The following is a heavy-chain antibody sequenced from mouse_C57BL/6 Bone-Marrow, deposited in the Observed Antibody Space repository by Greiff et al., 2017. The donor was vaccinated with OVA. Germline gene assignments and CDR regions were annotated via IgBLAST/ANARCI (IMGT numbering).Heavy chain of an antibody. Sequence: QVQLQQPGAELVKPGASVKLSCKASGYTFTSYWMHWVKQRPGQGLEWIGMIHPNSGSTNYNEKFKSNATLTVDKSSSTAYMQLSSLTSEDSAVYYCARGSNYEAYWGQGTLVTVSA. CDR2: IHPNSGST. J-gene: IGHJ3*01. CDR1: GYTFTSYW. V-gene: IGHV1-64*01. CDR3: ARGSNYEAY. D-gene: IGHD2-5*01.